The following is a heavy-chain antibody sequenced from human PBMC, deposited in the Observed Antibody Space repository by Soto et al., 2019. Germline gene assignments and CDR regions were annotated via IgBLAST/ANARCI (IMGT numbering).Heavy chain of an antibody. Sequence: QVQLQEAGPGLVKPSQTLSLTCTVSGGSISSGGYYWSWIRQHPGKGLEWIGYINYRGSTYYNPSLKSRVTISVDTSKNQFSLKLSSVTAADTAVYYCARMYRGTSMDVWGQGTTVTVSS. V-gene: IGHV4-31*03. D-gene: IGHD3-10*01. CDR2: INYRGST. CDR3: ARMYRGTSMDV. CDR1: GGSISSGGYY. J-gene: IGHJ6*02.